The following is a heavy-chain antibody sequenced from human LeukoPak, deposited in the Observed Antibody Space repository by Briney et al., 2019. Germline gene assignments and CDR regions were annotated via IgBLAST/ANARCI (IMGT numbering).Heavy chain of an antibody. D-gene: IGHD1-26*01. Sequence: PGGSLRLSCAASGFSFSDEYMSWIRQAPGQGLEWISYISASGSYTNYADSVKGRFTISRDNAKNTLFMQMNTLRAEDTAVYYCARGSDSGNYYDFDYWGQGTLVTVSS. CDR3: ARGSDSGNYYDFDY. CDR1: GFSFSDEY. CDR2: ISASGSYT. V-gene: IGHV3-11*06. J-gene: IGHJ4*02.